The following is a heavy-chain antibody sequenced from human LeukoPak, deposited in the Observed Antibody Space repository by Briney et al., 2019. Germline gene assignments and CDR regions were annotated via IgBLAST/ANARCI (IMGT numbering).Heavy chain of an antibody. D-gene: IGHD3-16*01. CDR1: GFTVSSNY. Sequence: GGSLRLSCAASGFTVSSNYMSWVRQAPGKGLEWLSIIYSGGSTYYADFVKGRFTISRDNSKNTLYLQMNSLRSEDTAVYYCARVHWGYWGQGTLVTVSS. CDR3: ARVHWGY. CDR2: IYSGGST. V-gene: IGHV3-66*01. J-gene: IGHJ4*02.